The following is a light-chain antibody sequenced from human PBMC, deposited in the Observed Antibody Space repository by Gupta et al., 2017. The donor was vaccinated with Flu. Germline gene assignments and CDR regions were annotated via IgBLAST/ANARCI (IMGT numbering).Light chain of an antibody. J-gene: IGKJ1*01. CDR3: LKHKRYPMT. CDR2: AAS. Sequence: DIQMTQSPSSLSASVGDRVTITRRASQGSRNDLGWYQQKQGKAPKRLIDAASSLQSGVPSRGSGSGSGTEFTITIRSLEHEDVETYYWLKHKRYPMTFGRGTKVEIK. V-gene: IGKV1-17*01. CDR1: QGSRND.